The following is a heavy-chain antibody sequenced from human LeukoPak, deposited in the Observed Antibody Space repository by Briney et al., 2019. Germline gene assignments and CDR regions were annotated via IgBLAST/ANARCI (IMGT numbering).Heavy chain of an antibody. V-gene: IGHV3-48*03. J-gene: IGHJ4*02. CDR1: GFXFSSYE. CDR3: ARERYSSGWYGPFDY. Sequence: GGSLRLSCVASGFXFSSYEMNWVRQAPGKGQEWVSHISSSGSTIYYADSVKGRFTISRDNAKNSLYLQMNSLRAEDTAVYYCARERYSSGWYGPFDYWGQGTLVTVSS. CDR2: ISSSGSTI. D-gene: IGHD6-19*01.